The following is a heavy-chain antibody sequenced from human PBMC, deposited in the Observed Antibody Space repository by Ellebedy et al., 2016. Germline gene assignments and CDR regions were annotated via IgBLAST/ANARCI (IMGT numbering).Heavy chain of an antibody. Sequence: ASVKVSCXASGYTFTSYGISWVRQAPGQGLEWMGWISAYNGNTNYAQKLQGRVTMTTDTSTSTAYMELRSLRSDDTAVYYCARVTTVTTSVSWHFDLWGRGTLVTVSS. D-gene: IGHD4-17*01. CDR2: ISAYNGNT. CDR3: ARVTTVTTSVSWHFDL. CDR1: GYTFTSYG. V-gene: IGHV1-18*01. J-gene: IGHJ2*01.